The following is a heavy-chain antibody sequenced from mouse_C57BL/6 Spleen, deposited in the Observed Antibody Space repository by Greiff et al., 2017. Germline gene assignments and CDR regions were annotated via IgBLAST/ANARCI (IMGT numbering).Heavy chain of an antibody. CDR3: ARFSSGYYYFDY. CDR1: GYTFTDYY. CDR2: IYPGSGNT. J-gene: IGHJ2*01. V-gene: IGHV1-76*01. D-gene: IGHD3-2*02. Sequence: VQLQQSGAELVRPGASVKLSCKASGYTFTDYYINWVKQRPGQGLEWIARIYPGSGNTYYNEKFKGKATLTAEKSSSTAYMQLSSLTSEDSAVYFCARFSSGYYYFDYWGQGTTLTVSS.